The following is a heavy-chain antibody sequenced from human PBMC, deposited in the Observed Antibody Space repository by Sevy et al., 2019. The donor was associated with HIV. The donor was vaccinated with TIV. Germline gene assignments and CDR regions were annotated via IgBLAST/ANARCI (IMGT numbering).Heavy chain of an antibody. CDR2: IKNENEGGTT. CDR3: TRDWGSRPTWVRAFDL. D-gene: IGHD3-16*01. Sequence: GGSLRLSCVASGFPFSDAWMNWVRQAPGKGLEWVGLIKNENEGGTTDYTAPVECRLNISRDNSKNTLILQMSSLKTEDTGIYYCTRDWGSRPTWVRAFDLWGQGTMVTVS. CDR1: GFPFSDAW. V-gene: IGHV3-15*01. J-gene: IGHJ3*01.